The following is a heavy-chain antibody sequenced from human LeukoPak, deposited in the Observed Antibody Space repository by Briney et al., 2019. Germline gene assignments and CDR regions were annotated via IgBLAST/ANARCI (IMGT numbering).Heavy chain of an antibody. Sequence: SETLSLTWTVSGGSINSSTYYWGWIREPPGKGLEYIGSIYYSGSTYYNPSLKSRVTISVDTSKNHFSLKLSSVTAADTAVYHCARDWAEWGQGTLVTVSS. D-gene: IGHD7-27*01. CDR3: ARDWAE. J-gene: IGHJ4*02. CDR2: IYYSGST. V-gene: IGHV4-39*07. CDR1: GGSINSSTYY.